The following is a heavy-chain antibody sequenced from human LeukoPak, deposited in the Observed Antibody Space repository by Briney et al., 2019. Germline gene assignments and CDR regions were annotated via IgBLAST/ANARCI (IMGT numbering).Heavy chain of an antibody. CDR1: GYTFTSYY. Sequence: GASVKVSCKASGYTFTSYYMYWVRQAPGQGPEWMGMIKRSGASTSYAQKFQGRVTMTRDMSTSTVYMELGSLRSEDTAVYYCASKRRVDTAMAFDHWGQGTLVTVSS. V-gene: IGHV1-46*01. D-gene: IGHD5-18*01. J-gene: IGHJ4*02. CDR3: ASKRRVDTAMAFDH. CDR2: IKRSGAST.